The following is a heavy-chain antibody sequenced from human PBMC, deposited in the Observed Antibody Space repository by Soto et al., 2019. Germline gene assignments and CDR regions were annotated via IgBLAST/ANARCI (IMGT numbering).Heavy chain of an antibody. V-gene: IGHV3-23*01. CDR2: ISGSGDST. CDR3: ARRGSGSYYDY. CDR1: GFTFSSYA. D-gene: IGHD1-26*01. Sequence: EVQLLESGGGLVQPGGSLRLSCAASGFTFSSYAMRWVRQAPVKGLEWVSAISGSGDSTYYADSVKGRFTISRDNSKXXXXXXXXXLRAEXTAXYYCARRGSGSYYDYWGQGTLVTVSS. J-gene: IGHJ4*02.